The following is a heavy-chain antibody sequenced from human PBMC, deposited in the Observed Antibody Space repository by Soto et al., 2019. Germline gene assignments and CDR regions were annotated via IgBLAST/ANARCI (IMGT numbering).Heavy chain of an antibody. Sequence: SVKVSCKASGDTFSSSAICWLRQSPGQGLEWMGGIIPIFGPANYAQKFQGRVTLTADESTSTAYMELSSLRSEDTAVYYCATTYCSGGNCYSYYYGMDVWGQGTPVTVSS. CDR2: IIPIFGPA. J-gene: IGHJ6*02. CDR3: ATTYCSGGNCYSYYYGMDV. V-gene: IGHV1-69*13. CDR1: GDTFSSSA. D-gene: IGHD2-15*01.